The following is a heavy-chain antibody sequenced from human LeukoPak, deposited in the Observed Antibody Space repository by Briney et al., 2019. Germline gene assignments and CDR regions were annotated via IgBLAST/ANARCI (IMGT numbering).Heavy chain of an antibody. CDR3: TTGDVVVTATYYFDY. J-gene: IGHJ4*02. CDR2: ISGSGGST. D-gene: IGHD2-21*02. V-gene: IGHV3-23*01. Sequence: HPGGSLRLSCAASGFTVSSNYMSWVRQAPGKGLEWVSSISGSGGSTYYADSVKGRFTISRDNSKNTLYLQMNSLKTEDTAVYYCTTGDVVVTATYYFDYWGQGTLVTVSS. CDR1: GFTVSSNY.